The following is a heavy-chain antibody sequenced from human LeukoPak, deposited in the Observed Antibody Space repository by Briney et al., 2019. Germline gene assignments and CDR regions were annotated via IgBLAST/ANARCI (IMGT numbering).Heavy chain of an antibody. CDR1: GFTFSSYE. D-gene: IGHD4-17*01. Sequence: PGGSLRLSCAASGFTFSSYEMNWVRQAPGKGLEWVSYISSSGSTIYYADSVKGRFTISRDNAKNSLYLQMNSLRAEDTAVYYCARVGEYGDYVPGYYYYYYMDVWGKGTTVTVSS. CDR2: ISSSGSTI. CDR3: ARVGEYGDYVPGYYYYYYMDV. J-gene: IGHJ6*03. V-gene: IGHV3-48*03.